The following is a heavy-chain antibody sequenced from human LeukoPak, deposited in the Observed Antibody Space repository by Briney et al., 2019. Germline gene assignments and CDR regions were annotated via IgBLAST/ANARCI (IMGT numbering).Heavy chain of an antibody. V-gene: IGHV4-4*07. Sequence: SETLSLTCSVSGGSISGYYWTWIRQPAGKGLEWIGRVYTSGSTHYNTSLKTRLTMSVDTSKNQFSLQLSSVTAADTAVYYCARLITGTTTAFDIWGQGTMVTVSS. CDR3: ARLITGTTTAFDI. J-gene: IGHJ3*02. D-gene: IGHD1-7*01. CDR2: VYTSGST. CDR1: GGSISGYY.